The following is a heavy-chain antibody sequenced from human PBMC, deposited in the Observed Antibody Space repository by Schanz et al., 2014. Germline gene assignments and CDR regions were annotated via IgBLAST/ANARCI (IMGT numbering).Heavy chain of an antibody. J-gene: IGHJ5*02. V-gene: IGHV7-4-1*02. Sequence: QVQLVQSGAEVKKPGASVKVSCKASGYTFTDYYIHWVRQAPGQGLEWMGWINTNSGNPTYAQDFTGRLVFSVDTSVSTAFLQIINLKPEDTGVYYCARVDTTWKRVDPWGQGTLVTVSS. CDR1: GYTFTDYY. CDR2: INTNSGNP. CDR3: ARVDTTWKRVDP. D-gene: IGHD1-1*01.